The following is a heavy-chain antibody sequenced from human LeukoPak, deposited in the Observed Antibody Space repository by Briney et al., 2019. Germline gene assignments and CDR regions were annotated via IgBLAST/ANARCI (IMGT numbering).Heavy chain of an antibody. Sequence: GGSLRLSCAASGFTFDDYALSWVRQAPGKGLEWVSGINWNGGSTGYADSVKGRFTISRDNAKNSLYLQMNSLRTEDTALYYCARDGRYSNSWPEYWGQGTLVTVSS. CDR1: GFTFDDYA. CDR2: INWNGGST. CDR3: ARDGRYSNSWPEY. D-gene: IGHD6-13*01. V-gene: IGHV3-20*04. J-gene: IGHJ4*02.